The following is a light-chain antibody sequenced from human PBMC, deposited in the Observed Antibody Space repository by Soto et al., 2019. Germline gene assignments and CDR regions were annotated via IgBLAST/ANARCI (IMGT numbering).Light chain of an antibody. Sequence: QSALTQPASVSGSPGQSITIPCTGTSSDIGGYNYVSWYQQHPGKAPKLLIYEVSNRPSGVSNRFSGSKSGNTASLTISGLQAEDEADYYCSSYTSSTLPYVFGTGTKLTVL. CDR2: EVS. J-gene: IGLJ1*01. CDR1: SSDIGGYNY. V-gene: IGLV2-14*01. CDR3: SSYTSSTLPYV.